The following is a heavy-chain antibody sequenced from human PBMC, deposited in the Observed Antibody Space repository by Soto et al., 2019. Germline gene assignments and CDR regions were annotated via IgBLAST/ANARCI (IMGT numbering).Heavy chain of an antibody. J-gene: IGHJ4*02. CDR1: GFTFSDHY. CDR2: SRNKANSYST. Sequence: EVQLVESGGGLVQPGGSLRLSCAASGFTFSDHYMDWVRQAPGKGLEWVGRSRNKANSYSTEYAAAVKGRFTISRDDSKNSLYLQMNSLKTEDTAVYYCARFSGSYTRGLDYWGQGTLVTVSS. V-gene: IGHV3-72*01. D-gene: IGHD1-26*01. CDR3: ARFSGSYTRGLDY.